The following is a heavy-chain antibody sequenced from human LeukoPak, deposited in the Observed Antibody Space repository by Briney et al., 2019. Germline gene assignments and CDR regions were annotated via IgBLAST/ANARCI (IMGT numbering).Heavy chain of an antibody. CDR2: ISFDGSNQ. V-gene: IGHV3-30*03. J-gene: IGHJ4*02. CDR1: GFTFSSYG. Sequence: PGRSLRLSCAASGFTFSSYGMHWVRQAPGKGLEWVALISFDGSNQYYADSVKGRFTISRDNSKNTLYLQMNSLRAEDTAVYYCARSFYSYGDFDYWGQGTLVTVSS. CDR3: ARSFYSYGDFDY. D-gene: IGHD5-18*01.